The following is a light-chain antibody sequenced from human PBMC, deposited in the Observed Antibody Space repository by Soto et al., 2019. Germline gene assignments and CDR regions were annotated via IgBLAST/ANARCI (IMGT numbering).Light chain of an antibody. Sequence: QLVLTQSPSASASLGASVKLTCTLSSGHSNYAIAWHQQQPEKGHRYLMKLNRDGSHSKGDGIPNRFSCSSSGAERYLTISSLQSEEEADYYCQIWGTGIVIFGGGTKLTVL. CDR2: LNRDGSH. CDR3: QIWGTGIVI. J-gene: IGLJ2*01. CDR1: SGHSNYA. V-gene: IGLV4-69*01.